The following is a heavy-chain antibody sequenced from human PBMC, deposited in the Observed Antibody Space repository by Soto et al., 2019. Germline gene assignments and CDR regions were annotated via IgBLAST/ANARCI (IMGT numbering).Heavy chain of an antibody. CDR2: INAGNGNT. V-gene: IGHV1-3*01. CDR3: ARDPGYCSGGRCYSENWFDP. Sequence: GASVKVSCKASGYSFTSYGISWVRQAPGQRLEWMGWINAGNGNTKYSQKFQGRVTITRDTSASTAYMELSSLRSEDTAVYYCARDPGYCSGGRCYSENWFDPWGQGTLVTVSS. J-gene: IGHJ5*02. D-gene: IGHD2-15*01. CDR1: GYSFTSYG.